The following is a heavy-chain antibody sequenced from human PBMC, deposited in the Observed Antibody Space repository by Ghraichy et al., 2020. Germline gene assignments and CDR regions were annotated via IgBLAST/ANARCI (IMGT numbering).Heavy chain of an antibody. CDR2: IYSGGST. CDR1: GFTVSSNY. CDR3: ARGKGLGGPGYVDY. J-gene: IGHJ4*02. D-gene: IGHD3-16*01. V-gene: IGHV3-53*04. Sequence: GGSLRLSCAASGFTVSSNYMSWVRQAPGKGLEWVSVIYSGGSTYYADSVKGRFTISRHNSKNTLYLQMNSLRAEDTAVYYCARGKGLGGPGYVDYWGQGTLVTVSS.